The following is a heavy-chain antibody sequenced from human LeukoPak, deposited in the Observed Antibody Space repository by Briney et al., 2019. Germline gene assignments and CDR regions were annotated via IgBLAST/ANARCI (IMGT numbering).Heavy chain of an antibody. D-gene: IGHD5-12*01. CDR3: TRDSGYNAFDI. J-gene: IGHJ3*02. CDR1: GFTFSDFY. V-gene: IGHV3-11*04. Sequence: PGGSLRLSCAASGFTFSDFYMSWVRQAPGKGLEWLSSISGSGSIIYYADSVKGRFTISRDNAKNSLFLQMNSLRAEDTAVYYCTRDSGYNAFDIWGQGTMVTVSS. CDR2: ISGSGSII.